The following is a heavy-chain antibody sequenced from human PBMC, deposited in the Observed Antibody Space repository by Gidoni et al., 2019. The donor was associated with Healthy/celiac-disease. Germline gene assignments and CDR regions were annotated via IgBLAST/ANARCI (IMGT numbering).Heavy chain of an antibody. Sequence: QVQLVESGGGVVQPGRSLRLSCSASGFTFSSYARHWVRQAPGKGLEWVAVISYDGSNKYYADSVKGRFTISRDNSKNTLYLQMNSLRAEDTAVYYCARVNGTWFGESTFDYWGQGTLVTVSS. CDR1: GFTFSSYA. J-gene: IGHJ4*02. CDR3: ARVNGTWFGESTFDY. CDR2: ISYDGSNK. D-gene: IGHD3-10*01. V-gene: IGHV3-30*04.